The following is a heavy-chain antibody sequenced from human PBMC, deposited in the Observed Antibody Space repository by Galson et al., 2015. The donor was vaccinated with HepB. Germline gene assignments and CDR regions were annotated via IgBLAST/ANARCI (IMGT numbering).Heavy chain of an antibody. D-gene: IGHD4-23*01. CDR3: ARNHDYGGNGDAFDI. V-gene: IGHV5-51*01. CDR2: IYPGDSDT. J-gene: IGHJ3*02. Sequence: QSGAEVKKPGESLKISCKGSGYSFTSYWIGWVRQMPGKGLEWMGIIYPGDSDTRYSPSFQGQVTLSADKSISTAYLQWSSLKASDTAMYYCARNHDYGGNGDAFDIWGQGTMVTVSS. CDR1: GYSFTSYW.